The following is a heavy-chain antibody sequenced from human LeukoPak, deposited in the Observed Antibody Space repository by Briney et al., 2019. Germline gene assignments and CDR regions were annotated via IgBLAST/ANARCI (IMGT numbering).Heavy chain of an antibody. Sequence: GESLKISCQVSGYIFTNYWIGGVRQMPGKGLESMGIIYPADSDTTYSPSFQGQVTISVDKSISTVYLQWSSLKASDTAMYYCARQSRDGSKTRGYYFDYWGQGTLVTVSS. D-gene: IGHD3-10*01. CDR2: IYPADSDT. CDR3: ARQSRDGSKTRGYYFDY. J-gene: IGHJ4*02. CDR1: GYIFTNYW. V-gene: IGHV5-51*01.